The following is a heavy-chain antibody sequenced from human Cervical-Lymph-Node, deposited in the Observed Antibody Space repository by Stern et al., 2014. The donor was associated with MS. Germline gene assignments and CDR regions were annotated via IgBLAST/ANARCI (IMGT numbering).Heavy chain of an antibody. CDR3: ARIWTGSFDI. D-gene: IGHD3/OR15-3a*01. J-gene: IGHJ3*02. V-gene: IGHV3-21*01. CDR2: IISTNKFI. Sequence: EVQLVGSGGGLVKPGGALRLSCVASGFTFRNYTMNWVRQAPGKGLEWVSSIISTNKFIYYADSVKGRFTISRDNAVNSLFLQMHSLRAEDTAVYYCARIWTGSFDIWGQGTVVTVSS. CDR1: GFTFRNYT.